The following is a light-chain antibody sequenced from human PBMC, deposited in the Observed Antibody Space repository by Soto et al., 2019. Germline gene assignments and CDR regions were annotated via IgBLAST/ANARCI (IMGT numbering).Light chain of an antibody. V-gene: IGKV1-8*01. CDR2: AAS. CDR1: QGISSY. CDR3: QQYHSYPRVT. Sequence: AIRMTQAPSSLSASTGDRVTITCRASQGISSYLAWYQQKPGKAPKLLIYAASTLQSGVPSRFSGGGSGTDFTLNISCLQSEDFATYYCQQYHSYPRVTFGQGTNLEIK. J-gene: IGKJ2*01.